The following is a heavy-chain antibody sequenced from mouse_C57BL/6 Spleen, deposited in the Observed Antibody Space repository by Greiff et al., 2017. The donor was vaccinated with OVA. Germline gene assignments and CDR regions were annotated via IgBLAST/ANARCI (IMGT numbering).Heavy chain of an antibody. CDR1: GFTFSSYA. J-gene: IGHJ4*01. CDR3: ARYDYDYAMDY. CDR2: ISDGGSYT. V-gene: IGHV5-4*01. Sequence: EVQGVESGGGLVKPGGSLKLSCAASGFTFSSYAMSWVRQTPEKRLEWVATISDGGSYTYSPDNVKGRFTISRDNAKNNLYLQMSHLKSEDTAMYYCARYDYDYAMDYWGQGTSVTVSS. D-gene: IGHD2-4*01.